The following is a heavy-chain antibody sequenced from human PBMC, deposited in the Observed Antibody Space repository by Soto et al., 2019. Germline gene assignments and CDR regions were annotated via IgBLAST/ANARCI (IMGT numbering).Heavy chain of an antibody. CDR3: AKDFSSGYCTNGVCYTKYFDL. Sequence: EVQLVESGGGLVQPGRSLRLSCAASGFTFDDYAMHWVRQAPGKGLEWVSGISWNSGSIGYADSVKGRFTISRDNAKNSLYLQMNSLRAEDTALYYCAKDFSSGYCTNGVCYTKYFDLWGRGTLVTVSS. CDR2: ISWNSGSI. J-gene: IGHJ2*01. V-gene: IGHV3-9*01. CDR1: GFTFDDYA. D-gene: IGHD2-8*01.